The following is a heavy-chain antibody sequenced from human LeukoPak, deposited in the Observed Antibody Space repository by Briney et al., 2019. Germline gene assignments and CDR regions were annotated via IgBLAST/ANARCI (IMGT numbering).Heavy chain of an antibody. D-gene: IGHD6-13*01. CDR2: ISYSGST. V-gene: IGHV4-39*01. J-gene: IGHJ4*02. CDR3: AGQTGYSSSWYYFDY. Sequence: PSETLSLTCTVSGGSISSNSYYWGWIRQPPGKGLEWIGSISYSGSTYYNPSLKSRVTISVDTSKNQFSLKLTSVTAADTAVYYCAGQTGYSSSWYYFDYWGQGTLVTVSS. CDR1: GGSISSNSYY.